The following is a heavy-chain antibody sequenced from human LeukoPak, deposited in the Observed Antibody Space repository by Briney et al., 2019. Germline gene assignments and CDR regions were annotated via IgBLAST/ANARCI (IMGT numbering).Heavy chain of an antibody. Sequence: PGESLKISCKGSGFSFTSYWIGWVRQMPGKGLEWMGIIYPGDSDTRYSPSFQGQVTISADKSISTAYLQWNSLKASDTAMNYCARRKYSYGYYFDYWGQGTLVTVSS. D-gene: IGHD5-18*01. CDR1: GFSFTSYW. CDR2: IYPGDSDT. V-gene: IGHV5-51*01. CDR3: ARRKYSYGYYFDY. J-gene: IGHJ4*02.